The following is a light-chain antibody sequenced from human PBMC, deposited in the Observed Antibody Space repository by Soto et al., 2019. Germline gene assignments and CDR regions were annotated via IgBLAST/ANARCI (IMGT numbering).Light chain of an antibody. J-gene: IGKJ4*01. V-gene: IGKV1-33*01. Sequence: DIQMTQSPSSLSASVGDRVTITCQASQDISNYLNWYQQKPGTAPKLLIYDASNLETGVPSRFSGSGSGTDFTFTISSLQPEDIATYYCQQYDNLPPELTFGGGTKVEIK. CDR3: QQYDNLPPELT. CDR2: DAS. CDR1: QDISNY.